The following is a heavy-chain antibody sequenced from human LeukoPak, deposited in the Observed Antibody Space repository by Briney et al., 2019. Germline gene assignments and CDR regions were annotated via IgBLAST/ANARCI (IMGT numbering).Heavy chain of an antibody. Sequence: SETLSLTCAVYGGSFSGYYWSWIRQPPGKGLEWIGEINHSGSTNYNPSLKSRVTISVDTSKNQFSLKLSSVTAADTAVYYCARGTRGGSPSYWGQGTLVTVSS. V-gene: IGHV4-34*01. J-gene: IGHJ4*02. CDR3: ARGTRGGSPSY. CDR2: INHSGST. D-gene: IGHD4-23*01. CDR1: GGSFSGYY.